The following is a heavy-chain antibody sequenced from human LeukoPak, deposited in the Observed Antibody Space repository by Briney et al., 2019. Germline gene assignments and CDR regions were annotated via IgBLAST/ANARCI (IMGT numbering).Heavy chain of an antibody. V-gene: IGHV4-59*01. J-gene: IGHJ4*02. CDR1: GGSIGSYY. Sequence: PSETLSLTCDISGGSIGSYYWSWIRQSPGMGLEWIGYIYYSGNTNYNPSLKSRVTISLDTSKNQFSLKLSSVIAADTAVYYCAGASWGWGFDDWGQGTLVTVSS. CDR2: IYYSGNT. D-gene: IGHD7-27*01. CDR3: AGASWGWGFDD.